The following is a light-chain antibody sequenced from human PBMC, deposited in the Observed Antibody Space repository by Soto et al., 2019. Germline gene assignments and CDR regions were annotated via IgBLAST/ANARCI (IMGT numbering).Light chain of an antibody. V-gene: IGKV1-39*01. Sequence: DIPMTQSPSSLSASVGDRVAITCRASQSINISLNWDQQRPGRAPKLLIYAASNLQSGVPSRFSGDGVGTHFTLTIRGLQPDDFATYHCQQSHTTPYTFGQGTRLEIK. CDR1: QSINIS. J-gene: IGKJ5*01. CDR2: AAS. CDR3: QQSHTTPYT.